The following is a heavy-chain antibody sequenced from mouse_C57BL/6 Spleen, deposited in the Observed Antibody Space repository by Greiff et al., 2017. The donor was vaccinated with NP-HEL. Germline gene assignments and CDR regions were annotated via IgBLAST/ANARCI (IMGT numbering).Heavy chain of an antibody. D-gene: IGHD1-1*01. CDR3: ARQGTTVVGNYFDY. V-gene: IGHV5-12*01. CDR2: ISNGGGST. CDR1: GFTFSDYY. J-gene: IGHJ2*01. Sequence: EVMLVESGGGLVQPGGSLKLSCAASGFTFSDYYMYWVRQTPEKRLEWVAYISNGGGSTYYPDTVKGRFTISRDNAKNPLYLQVSRLKSEDTAMYYCARQGTTVVGNYFDYWGQGTTLTVSS.